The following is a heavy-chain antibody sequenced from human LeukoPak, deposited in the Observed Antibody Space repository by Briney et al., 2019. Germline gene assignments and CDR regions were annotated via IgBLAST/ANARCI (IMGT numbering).Heavy chain of an antibody. CDR3: ARATWDPNYYYYMDV. CDR1: GFTFSSYT. Sequence: GGSQRLSCAASGFTFSSYTMKWVRQAPGKGLEWVSSISSSSSYIYYADSVKGRFTISRDNAKNSLFLQMNSLRAEDTAVYFCARATWDPNYYYYMDVWGKGTTVTISS. J-gene: IGHJ6*03. D-gene: IGHD1-26*01. V-gene: IGHV3-21*01. CDR2: ISSSSSYI.